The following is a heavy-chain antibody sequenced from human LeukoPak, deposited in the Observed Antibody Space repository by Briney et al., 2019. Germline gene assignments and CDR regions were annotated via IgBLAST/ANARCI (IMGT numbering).Heavy chain of an antibody. J-gene: IGHJ4*02. Sequence: GGSLRLSCAASGFTFSSYSMNWVRQAPGKGLEWVSSISSSSSYIYYADSVKGRFTISRDNAKNSLYLQMNSLRAEDTAVYYCASCSSSGWYLPFDYWGQGTLVTVSS. CDR2: ISSSSSYI. V-gene: IGHV3-21*01. CDR3: ASCSSSGWYLPFDY. D-gene: IGHD6-19*01. CDR1: GFTFSSYS.